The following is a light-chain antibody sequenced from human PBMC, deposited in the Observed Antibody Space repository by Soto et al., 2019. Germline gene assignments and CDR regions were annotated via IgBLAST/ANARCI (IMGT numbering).Light chain of an antibody. V-gene: IGLV2-11*01. CDR2: DVT. Sequence: QSVLTQPPSVSGSPGQSVTISCTGTSSDVGGYDYVSWYQQRPGKAPKPLIYDVTKRPSGVPDRFSGSKSGNTASLTISGLQAEDEADFYCCSYGGSFPYVFGTGTKVTVL. CDR3: CSYGGSFPYV. CDR1: SSDVGGYDY. J-gene: IGLJ1*01.